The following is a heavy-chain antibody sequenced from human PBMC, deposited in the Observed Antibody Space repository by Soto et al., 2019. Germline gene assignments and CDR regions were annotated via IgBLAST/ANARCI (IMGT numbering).Heavy chain of an antibody. J-gene: IGHJ4*02. Sequence: GGSLSLSCEASGFTVSNTYMSWIRQAPGRGLEWVSIIYGGGRTYYTDSVKGRFTISKDNSRNTVYPQMNSLRAEDTALYYFAKGFNWNRVDSWGQGALVTVSS. D-gene: IGHD1-20*01. CDR3: AKGFNWNRVDS. V-gene: IGHV3-53*01. CDR2: IYGGGRT. CDR1: GFTVSNTY.